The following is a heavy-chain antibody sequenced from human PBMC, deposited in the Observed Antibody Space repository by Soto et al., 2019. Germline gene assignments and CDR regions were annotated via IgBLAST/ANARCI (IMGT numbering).Heavy chain of an antibody. Sequence: EVQLVQSGAEVKKPGESLRISCTGSGFSFANYWINWVRQMPGKGLEWMGRIDPSESYSNYSPSFQGHVTISADKSINTAYLQWSSLKASDTAMDYCWGEGFGMDVWGKGSRVTVSS. CDR3: WGEGFGMDV. V-gene: IGHV5-10-1*03. CDR2: IDPSESYS. J-gene: IGHJ6*04. D-gene: IGHD3-16*01. CDR1: GFSFANYW.